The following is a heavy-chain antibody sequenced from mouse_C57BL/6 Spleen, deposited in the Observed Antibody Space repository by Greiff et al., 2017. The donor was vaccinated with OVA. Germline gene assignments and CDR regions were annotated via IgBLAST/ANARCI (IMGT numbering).Heavy chain of an antibody. Sequence: DVKLVESEGGLVQPGSSMKLSCTASGFTFSDYYMAWVRQVPEKGLEWVANINYDGSSTYYLDSLKSRFIISRDNAKNILYLQMSSLKSEDTATYYCAREITTVEATEGGFDYWGQGTTLTVSS. J-gene: IGHJ2*01. V-gene: IGHV5-16*01. CDR3: AREITTVEATEGGFDY. CDR1: GFTFSDYY. CDR2: INYDGSST. D-gene: IGHD1-1*01.